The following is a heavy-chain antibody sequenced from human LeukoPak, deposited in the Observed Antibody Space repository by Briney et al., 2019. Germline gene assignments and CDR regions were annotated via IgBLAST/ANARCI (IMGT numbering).Heavy chain of an antibody. V-gene: IGHV1-69*05. CDR2: IIPIFGTA. CDR3: ASLVVPAANQHWYFDL. Sequence: SVKVSCKASGGTFSSYAISWVRQAPGQGLEWMGGIIPIFGTANYAQKFQGRVTITTDESTGTAYMELSSLRSEDTAVYYCASLVVPAANQHWYFDLWGRGTLVTVSS. CDR1: GGTFSSYA. D-gene: IGHD2-2*01. J-gene: IGHJ2*01.